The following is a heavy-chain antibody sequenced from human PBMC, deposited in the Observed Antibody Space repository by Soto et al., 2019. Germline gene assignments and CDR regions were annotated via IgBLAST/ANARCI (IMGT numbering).Heavy chain of an antibody. J-gene: IGHJ6*02. CDR3: AREGRGKCATTSCLERYFHYGMDV. CDR2: IYHTGTT. D-gene: IGHD1-26*01. CDR1: GGSISSGGYY. Sequence: PSETLSLTCTVSGGSISSGGYYWSWIRQRPGKGLECIGYIYHTGTTYYNPSLKSRVTISVDTSKNQFSLRLTSVTAADTAIYYCAREGRGKCATTSCLERYFHYGMDVWGQGTKVTVSS. V-gene: IGHV4-31*03.